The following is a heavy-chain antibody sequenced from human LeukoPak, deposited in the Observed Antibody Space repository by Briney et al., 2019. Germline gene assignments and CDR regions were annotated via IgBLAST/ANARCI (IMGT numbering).Heavy chain of an antibody. CDR1: GFIFTDYG. CDR3: AIYSSGWFSPGHYFDY. D-gene: IGHD6-19*01. V-gene: IGHV3-30*02. Sequence: PGGSLRLSCAASGFIFTDYGMHWVRQAPGKGLEWLTFIRYDGSDKYYADSVKGRFTISRDNAKNTLYLQMNSLRAEDTAVYYCAIYSSGWFSPGHYFDYWGQGTLVTVSS. CDR2: IRYDGSDK. J-gene: IGHJ4*02.